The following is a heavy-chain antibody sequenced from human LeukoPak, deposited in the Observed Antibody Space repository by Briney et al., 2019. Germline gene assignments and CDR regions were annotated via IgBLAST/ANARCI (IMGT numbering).Heavy chain of an antibody. Sequence: GGSLRLSCAASGFTFSSYWMSWVRQAPGKGLEWVANIKQDGSEKYYVNSVRGRFSISRDNAKNSLYLQMNSLRAEDTAVYYCAREHCSSSSCHLDYWGQGTLVTVSS. CDR1: GFTFSSYW. CDR3: AREHCSSSSCHLDY. J-gene: IGHJ4*02. D-gene: IGHD2-2*01. CDR2: IKQDGSEK. V-gene: IGHV3-7*01.